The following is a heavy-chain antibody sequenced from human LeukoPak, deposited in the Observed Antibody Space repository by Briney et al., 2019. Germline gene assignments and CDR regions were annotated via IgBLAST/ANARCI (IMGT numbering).Heavy chain of an antibody. CDR2: ISYDGSNK. D-gene: IGHD3-22*01. CDR1: GFTFSSYG. J-gene: IGHJ4*02. CDR3: AKGRERYYYDSSGYSDY. Sequence: PGGSLRLSCAASGFTFSSYGMHWVRQAPGKGLEWVAVISYDGSNKYYADSVKGRFTISRDNSKNTLYLQMNSLRAEDTAMYYCAKGRERYYYDSSGYSDYWGQGTLVSVSS. V-gene: IGHV3-30*18.